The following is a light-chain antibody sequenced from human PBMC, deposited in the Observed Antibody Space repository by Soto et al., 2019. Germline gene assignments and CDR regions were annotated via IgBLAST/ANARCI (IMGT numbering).Light chain of an antibody. V-gene: IGLV2-14*01. CDR1: SSDVGGYNY. Sequence: ALTQPASVSGSPGQSITISCTGTSSDVGGYNYVSWYQQHPGKAPKLVIYEVSNRPSGVSNRFSGSKYGNTASLTISGLQDEDEADYYCSSYTSINTRVFGTGTKVTVL. CDR2: EVS. CDR3: SSYTSINTRV. J-gene: IGLJ1*01.